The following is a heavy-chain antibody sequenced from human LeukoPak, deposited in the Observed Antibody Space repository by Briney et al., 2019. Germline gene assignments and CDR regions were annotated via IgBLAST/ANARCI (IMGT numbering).Heavy chain of an antibody. CDR1: GDSISSGSYY. V-gene: IGHV4-61*02. D-gene: IGHD3-16*01. CDR3: ARRGGEAFDI. Sequence: SETLSLTCTVSGDSISSGSYYWSWIRQPAGKGLEWIGRIYASGSTNYNPSLKSGVTISENTAKNRFSLKLRSVAAADTAVYYCARRGGEAFDIWGQGTMVTVSS. J-gene: IGHJ3*02. CDR2: IYASGST.